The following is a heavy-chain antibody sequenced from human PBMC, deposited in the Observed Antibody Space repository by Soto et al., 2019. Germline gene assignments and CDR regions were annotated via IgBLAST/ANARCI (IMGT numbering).Heavy chain of an antibody. CDR1: GFTFSSYW. V-gene: IGHV3-74*01. Sequence: GGSLRLSCAASGFTFSSYWMHWVRQAPGKGLVWVSRINSDGSSTSYADSVKGRFTISRDNAKNTLYLQMNSLRAEDTAVYYCARGYCSSTSCYELDYWGQGTLVTVSS. J-gene: IGHJ4*02. D-gene: IGHD2-2*01. CDR3: ARGYCSSTSCYELDY. CDR2: INSDGSST.